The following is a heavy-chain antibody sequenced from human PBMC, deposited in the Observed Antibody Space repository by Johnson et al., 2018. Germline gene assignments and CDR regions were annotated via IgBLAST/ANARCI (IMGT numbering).Heavy chain of an antibody. V-gene: IGHV3-30*03. CDR3: ARDASRDDPDAFAI. Sequence: QVQLVQSGGGVVQPGRSQEISCAASGFTFSNYGIHWVRQAPGKGLEWVAVISYDGSNKYYADSVKGRFTITRDNAKNTRYLQMNSLRAEDTAGYYCARDASRDDPDAFAIWGQGTMVPVSS. CDR2: ISYDGSNK. CDR1: GFTFSNYG. J-gene: IGHJ3*02. D-gene: IGHD1-1*01.